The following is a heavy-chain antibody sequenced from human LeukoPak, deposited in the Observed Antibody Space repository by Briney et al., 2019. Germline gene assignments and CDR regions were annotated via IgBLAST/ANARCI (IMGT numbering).Heavy chain of an antibody. CDR3: ARGSIFGVVIINHPTSGTIGMDV. CDR1: GGSISSSNW. J-gene: IGHJ6*02. Sequence: SETLSLTCAVSGGSISSSNWWSWVRQPPGKGLEWIGEIYHSGSTSYNPSLKSRVTISVDKSKNQFSLKLSSVTAADTAVYYCARGSIFGVVIINHPTSGTIGMDVWGQGTTVTVSS. D-gene: IGHD3-3*01. CDR2: IYHSGST. V-gene: IGHV4-4*02.